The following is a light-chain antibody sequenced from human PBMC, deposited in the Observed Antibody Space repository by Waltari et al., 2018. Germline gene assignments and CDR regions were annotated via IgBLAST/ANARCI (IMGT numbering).Light chain of an antibody. J-gene: IGLJ3*02. Sequence: SYVLTQPPSVSVPPGKTAKITCGGNDLGSKSLHWYQKKAGQAPVLVIYYDNDRPSGIPERFSGSNSGSTATLTISRVEAGDEADYYCEVWDSSGDHFWVFGGGTKLTVL. V-gene: IGLV3-21*04. CDR1: DLGSKS. CDR2: YDN. CDR3: EVWDSSGDHFWV.